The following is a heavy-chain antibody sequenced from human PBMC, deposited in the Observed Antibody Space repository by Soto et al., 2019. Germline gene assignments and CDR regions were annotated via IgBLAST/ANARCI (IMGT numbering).Heavy chain of an antibody. J-gene: IGHJ1*01. CDR3: ATMIVVVYPVGSHFQH. CDR2: IIPIFGTA. Sequence: GASVKVSCKASGGTFSSYAISWVRQAPGQGLEWMGGIIPIFGTANYAQKFQGRVTITADESTSTAYMELSSLRSEDTAVYYCATMIVVVYPVGSHFQHWGQGTLVTVSS. CDR1: GGTFSSYA. V-gene: IGHV1-69*13. D-gene: IGHD3-22*01.